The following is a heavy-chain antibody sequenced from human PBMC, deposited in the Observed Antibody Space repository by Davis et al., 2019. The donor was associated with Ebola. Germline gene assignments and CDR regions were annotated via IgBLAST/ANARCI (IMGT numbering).Heavy chain of an antibody. V-gene: IGHV3-21*01. CDR3: ARWGGGGSYPLGDY. J-gene: IGHJ4*02. CDR1: GFTFSSYS. Sequence: PGGSLRLSCAASGFTFSSYSMNWVRQAPGKGLEWVSSISSSSSYIYYADSVKGRFTISRDNAKNTLYLQMNSLRAEDTAVYYCARWGGGGSYPLGDYWGQGTLVTVSS. D-gene: IGHD1-26*01. CDR2: ISSSSSYI.